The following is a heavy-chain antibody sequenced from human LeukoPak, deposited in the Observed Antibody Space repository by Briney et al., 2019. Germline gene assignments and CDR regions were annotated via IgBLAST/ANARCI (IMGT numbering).Heavy chain of an antibody. CDR2: TYTSGST. Sequence: SETLSLTCTVSGGSISSYYWSWIRQPAGKGLEWIGRTYTSGSTNYNPSLKSRVTMSVDTSKNQFSLKLSSVTAADTAVYYCASEYPGHYDIGGHNWFDPWGQGTLVTVSS. CDR3: ASEYPGHYDIGGHNWFDP. CDR1: GGSISSYY. J-gene: IGHJ5*02. V-gene: IGHV4-4*07. D-gene: IGHD3-22*01.